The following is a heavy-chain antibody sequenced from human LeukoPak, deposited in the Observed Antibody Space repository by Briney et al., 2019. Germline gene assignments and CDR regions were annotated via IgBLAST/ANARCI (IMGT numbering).Heavy chain of an antibody. CDR1: GFTFSSYA. CDR2: VSSNGGSI. J-gene: IGHJ6*02. V-gene: IGHV3-64*01. CDR3: AKSDGLHPSYGMDV. Sequence: GGSLRLSCAASGFTFSSYAMHWVRQAPGQGLEYVSGVSSNGGSIYYAKSVKGRFTISRDSSKKTLYLQMGSLRGEDMAVYYCAKSDGLHPSYGMDVWGQGTTVTVSS. D-gene: IGHD5-24*01.